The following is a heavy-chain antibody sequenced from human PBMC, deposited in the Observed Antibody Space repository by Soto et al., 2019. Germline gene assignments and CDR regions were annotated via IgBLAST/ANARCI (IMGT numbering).Heavy chain of an antibody. D-gene: IGHD2-8*01. CDR2: FDPEPDET. CDR3: TTVVIYCVNGECFTKAFDY. CDR1: GYTLRDIS. Sequence: ASVKVSCKVSGYTLRDISMQWVRQAPGKGLEWMGGFDPEPDETIYAQKFQGRLTMTEDPSTDTAYMELSSLKSEDTATYYCTTVVIYCVNGECFTKAFDYWGQGTLVTVSS. J-gene: IGHJ4*02. V-gene: IGHV1-24*01.